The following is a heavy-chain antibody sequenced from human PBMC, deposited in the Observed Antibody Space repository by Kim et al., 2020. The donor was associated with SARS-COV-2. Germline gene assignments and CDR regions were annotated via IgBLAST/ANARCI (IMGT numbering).Heavy chain of an antibody. J-gene: IGHJ1*01. Sequence: VKGRFTISRYNAKHTLYLQMDSLRPEDTAVYYCARAGDYDRIGYYGLFHHWGQGALVTVSS. CDR3: ARAGDYDRIGYYGLFHH. D-gene: IGHD3-22*01. V-gene: IGHV3-74*01.